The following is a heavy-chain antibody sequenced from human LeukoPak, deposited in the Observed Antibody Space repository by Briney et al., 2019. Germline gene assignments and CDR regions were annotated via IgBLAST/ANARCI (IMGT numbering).Heavy chain of an antibody. Sequence: ASVKVSCKASGYPFTSYNVNWVRQATGQGLEWMGWMNPNSGNTGYAQKFQGRVTMTRNTSISTAYMELSSLRSEDTAVYYCARSPSNGQAVFDIWGQGTMVTVSS. J-gene: IGHJ3*02. V-gene: IGHV1-8*01. CDR3: ARSPSNGQAVFDI. CDR1: GYPFTSYN. D-gene: IGHD2-8*01. CDR2: MNPNSGNT.